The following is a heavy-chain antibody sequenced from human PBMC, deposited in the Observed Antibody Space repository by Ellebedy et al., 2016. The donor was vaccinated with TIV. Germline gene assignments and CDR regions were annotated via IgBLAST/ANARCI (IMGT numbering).Heavy chain of an antibody. D-gene: IGHD2-15*01. Sequence: GESLKISCAASGFTFSHYSMNWVRQAPGKGLEWVSSISSGSSYIYYAESVKGRFTISRDNAQNTLFLQMNSLRVEDTAVYYCARGWSTPDSWGQGTLVIVSS. CDR2: ISSGSSYI. CDR1: GFTFSHYS. CDR3: ARGWSTPDS. J-gene: IGHJ4*02. V-gene: IGHV3-21*06.